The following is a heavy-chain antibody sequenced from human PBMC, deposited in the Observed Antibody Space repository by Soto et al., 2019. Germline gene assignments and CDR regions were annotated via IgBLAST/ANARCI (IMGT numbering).Heavy chain of an antibody. CDR2: ISAYNGNT. CDR1: GYTFTSYG. CDR3: AREPLLFFSSGYYAPDGFDY. Sequence: GASVKVSCKASGYTFTSYGISWVRQAPGQGLEWMGWISAYNGNTNYAQKLQGRVTMTTDTSTSTAYMELRSLRSHATAGHYCAREPLLFFSSGYYAPDGFDYWGQGTRVPVSS. J-gene: IGHJ4*02. V-gene: IGHV1-18*01. D-gene: IGHD3-22*01.